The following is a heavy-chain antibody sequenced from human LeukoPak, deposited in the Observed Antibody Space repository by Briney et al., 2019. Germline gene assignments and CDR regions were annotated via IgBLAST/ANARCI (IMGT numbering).Heavy chain of an antibody. CDR1: GSSISGYY. D-gene: IGHD3-10*01. Sequence: PSETLSLTCTVSGSSISGYYWSWIRQSPGKGVEGIGYIYNSGSTNYNPSLQSRVTISVDTSKNQFSLNLSSVTAADTAVYYCARYGSGTYPRFDYWGQGTLVTVSS. CDR3: ARYGSGTYPRFDY. V-gene: IGHV4-59*08. J-gene: IGHJ4*02. CDR2: IYNSGST.